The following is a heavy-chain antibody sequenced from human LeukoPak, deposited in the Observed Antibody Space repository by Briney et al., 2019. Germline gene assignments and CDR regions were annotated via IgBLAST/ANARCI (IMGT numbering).Heavy chain of an antibody. V-gene: IGHV3-53*01. D-gene: IGHD2-15*01. CDR1: ELTLSDNY. CDR3: ARRAGSYSHSYDY. J-gene: IGHJ4*02. CDR2: IYSGGST. Sequence: PGGSLRLSCAASELTLSDNYMSWIRQAPGRGLEWVSFIYSGGSTYYADSVGGGFIISRDTSKNTLYLPMNSLRAENTAIYYCARRAGSYSHSYDYWGQGTLVTVSS.